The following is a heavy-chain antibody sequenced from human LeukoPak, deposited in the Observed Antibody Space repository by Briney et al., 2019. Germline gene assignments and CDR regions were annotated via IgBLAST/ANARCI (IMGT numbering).Heavy chain of an antibody. CDR3: AKRGYYDFWSNYLVFDN. Sequence: GGSLRLSCAASGFTFNSYAMTWVRQAPGKGLEWVSAVSGSGGSTYYPDSVEGRFTISRDNSKDTLYLQINSLRVEDTAVYFCAKRGYYDFWSNYLVFDNWGQGTLVTVSS. D-gene: IGHD3-3*01. CDR2: VSGSGGST. CDR1: GFTFNSYA. V-gene: IGHV3-23*01. J-gene: IGHJ4*02.